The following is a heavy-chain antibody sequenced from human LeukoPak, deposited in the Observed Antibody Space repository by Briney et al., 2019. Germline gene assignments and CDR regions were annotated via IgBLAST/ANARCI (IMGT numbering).Heavy chain of an antibody. Sequence: SETLSLTCSVSGGSISSSSYYWAWIRQSPGKGLEWIGSVYSSGSTYYNPSLKSRVTISVDTSKNQFSLKLSSVTAADTSVYYYARLSCSSSTCYFPDAFDIWGQGTMVTVSS. CDR3: ARLSCSSSTCYFPDAFDI. J-gene: IGHJ3*02. D-gene: IGHD2-2*01. CDR1: GGSISSSSYY. CDR2: VYSSGST. V-gene: IGHV4-39*01.